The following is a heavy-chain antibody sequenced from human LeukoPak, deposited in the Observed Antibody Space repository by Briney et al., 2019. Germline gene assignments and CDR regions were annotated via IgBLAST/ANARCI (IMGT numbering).Heavy chain of an antibody. V-gene: IGHV3-33*01. CDR2: IWHDGSHK. D-gene: IGHD3-10*01. CDR3: AREIFGSGSYPGF. CDR1: GFAFNTYA. Sequence: GGSLRLSCAASGFAFNTYAMHWVRQAPGQGLEWVALIWHDGSHKFYSNSVRGQFTISRDNSKNTVSLQMNNLRPEDTAVYYCAREIFGSGSYPGFWGQGTLVTVSS. J-gene: IGHJ4*02.